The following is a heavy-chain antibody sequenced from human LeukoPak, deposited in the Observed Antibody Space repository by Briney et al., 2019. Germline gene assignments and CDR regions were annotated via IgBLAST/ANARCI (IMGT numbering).Heavy chain of an antibody. D-gene: IGHD5-18*01. V-gene: IGHV4-59*01. CDR1: GGSISSYY. CDR3: ARPMRIQSDAFDI. Sequence: SETLSLTCTVSGGSISSYYWSWIRQPPGKGLEWIGYIYYSGSTNYNPSLKSRVTISVDTSKNQFSLKLSSVTAADTAVYYCARPMRIQSDAFDIWGQGTMVTVSS. J-gene: IGHJ3*02. CDR2: IYYSGST.